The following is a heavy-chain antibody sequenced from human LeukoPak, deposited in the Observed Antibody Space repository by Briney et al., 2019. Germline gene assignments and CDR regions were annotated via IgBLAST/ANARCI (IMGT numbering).Heavy chain of an antibody. J-gene: IGHJ6*03. CDR2: IYPGDSDT. D-gene: IGHD2-2*01. V-gene: IGHV5-51*01. Sequence: GESLKISCKGSGYSFTSYWIGWVRQMPGKGLEWMGIIYPGDSDTRYSPSFQGQVTISADKSISTAYLQWSSLKASDTAMYYCARQDIVVVPAANVAEPYYYYYYMDVWGKGTTVTVSS. CDR1: GYSFTSYW. CDR3: ARQDIVVVPAANVAEPYYYYYYMDV.